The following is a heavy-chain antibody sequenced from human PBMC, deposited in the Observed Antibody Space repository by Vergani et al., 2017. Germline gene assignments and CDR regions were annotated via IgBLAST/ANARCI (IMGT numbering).Heavy chain of an antibody. CDR1: GSSISSGSYY. Sequence: QVQLQESGPGLVKPSQTLSLTCTVSGSSISSGSYYWSWIRQPAGKGLEWIGRIYTSGSTNYNPSLKSRVTISVDTSKNQFSLKLSSVTAADTAVYYCACQRGYSGYQYYWGQGTLVTVSS. CDR3: ACQRGYSGYQYY. J-gene: IGHJ4*02. CDR2: IYTSGST. V-gene: IGHV4-61*02. D-gene: IGHD5-12*01.